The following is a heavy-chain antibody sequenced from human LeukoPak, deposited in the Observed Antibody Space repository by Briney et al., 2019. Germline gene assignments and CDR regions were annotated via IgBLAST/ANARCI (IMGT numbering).Heavy chain of an antibody. V-gene: IGHV4-39*07. CDR1: GGSVRSNSYY. CDR3: ARAPAAAGTVDY. Sequence: SETLSLTCTVSGGSVRSNSYYWSWIRQPPGKGLEWIGEINHSGSTNYNSSLKSRVTISVDTSKNRFSLKLSSVTAADTAVYYCARAPAAAGTVDYWGQGTLVTVSS. CDR2: INHSGST. D-gene: IGHD6-13*01. J-gene: IGHJ4*02.